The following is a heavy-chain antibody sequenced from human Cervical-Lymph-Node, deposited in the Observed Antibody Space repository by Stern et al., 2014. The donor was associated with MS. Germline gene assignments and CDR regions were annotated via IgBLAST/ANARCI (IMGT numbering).Heavy chain of an antibody. CDR3: ATAGPAFWFDP. Sequence: VQLVESGAEVKKPGASVRLSCKASGYVFTAYYIHWVRQAPGQGLEWVGRFHPNSGVTDYAQKFQGSVTLSRDKSITTAYMEVNGLTSDDTAIYYCATAGPAFWFDPWGQGTLVTVSS. J-gene: IGHJ5*02. D-gene: IGHD3-3*02. CDR1: GYVFTAYY. CDR2: FHPNSGVT. V-gene: IGHV1-2*06.